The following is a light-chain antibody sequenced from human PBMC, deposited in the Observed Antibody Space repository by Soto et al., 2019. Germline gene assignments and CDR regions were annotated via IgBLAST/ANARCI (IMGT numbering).Light chain of an antibody. CDR1: QSVSSN. CDR2: GAS. CDR3: QQYNNWPWT. V-gene: IGKV3-15*01. Sequence: EILMTQSPATLSVSPGERTTFSCRASQSVSSNLAWYQQKPGQAPRLLIYGASTRATGIPARFSGSGSGTDFTLTISSLQSEDFAVYYCQQYNNWPWTFGQGTKVDIK. J-gene: IGKJ1*01.